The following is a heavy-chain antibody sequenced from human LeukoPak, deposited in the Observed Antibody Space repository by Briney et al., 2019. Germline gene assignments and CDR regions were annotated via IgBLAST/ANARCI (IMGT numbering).Heavy chain of an antibody. D-gene: IGHD3-22*01. V-gene: IGHV1-24*01. J-gene: IGHJ4*02. CDR1: GYTLTELS. CDR2: FDPEDGET. CDR3: ATDIHDSSGYYSADFDY. Sequence: ASVKVSCKVSGYTLTELSMHWVRQAPGKGLEWMGGFDPEDGETIYAQKFQGGVTMTEDTSTDTAYMELSSLRSEDTAVYYCATDIHDSSGYYSADFDYWGQGTLVTVSS.